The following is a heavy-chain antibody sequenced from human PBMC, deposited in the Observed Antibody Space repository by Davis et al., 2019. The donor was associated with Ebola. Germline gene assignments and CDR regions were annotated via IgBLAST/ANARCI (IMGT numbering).Heavy chain of an antibody. CDR1: GGSVSSGSYY. D-gene: IGHD3-22*01. CDR3: ARVGRVYDRTGSFYDYFDY. Sequence: PSETLSLTCAVSGGSVSSGSYYWSWIRQPPGKGLEWIGYIYYSGSTNYNPSLKSRVTISIDTSKNQFSLKLSSVTAADTAVYYCARVGRVYDRTGSFYDYFDYWGQGTLVTVSS. J-gene: IGHJ4*02. CDR2: IYYSGST. V-gene: IGHV4-61*01.